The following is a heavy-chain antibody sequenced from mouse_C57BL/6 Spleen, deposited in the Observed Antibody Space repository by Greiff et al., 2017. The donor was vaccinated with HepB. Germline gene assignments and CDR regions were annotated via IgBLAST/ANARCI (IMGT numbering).Heavy chain of an antibody. CDR2: ISYDGSN. D-gene: IGHD1-1*01. V-gene: IGHV3-6*01. CDR1: GYSITSGYY. CDR3: SSPIYYYGSSWGFDV. Sequence: VQLKESGPGLVKPSQSLSLTCSVTGYSITSGYYWNWIRQFPGNKLEWMGYISYDGSNNYNPSLKNRISITRDTSKNQFFLKLNSVTTEDTATYYCSSPIYYYGSSWGFDVWGTGTPVTVSS. J-gene: IGHJ1*03.